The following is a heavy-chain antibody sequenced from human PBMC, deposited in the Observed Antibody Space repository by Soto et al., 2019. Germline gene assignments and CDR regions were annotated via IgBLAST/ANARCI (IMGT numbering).Heavy chain of an antibody. CDR2: INPSGGST. D-gene: IGHD3-22*01. Sequence: GASVKVSCKASGYTFTSYYMHWVRQAPGQGLEWMGIINPSGGSTSYAQKFQGRVTMTRDTSTSTVYMELSSLRSEDTAVYYCAREPFTMIAGPSPDYWGQGTLVTSPQ. V-gene: IGHV1-46*01. CDR1: GYTFTSYY. CDR3: AREPFTMIAGPSPDY. J-gene: IGHJ4*02.